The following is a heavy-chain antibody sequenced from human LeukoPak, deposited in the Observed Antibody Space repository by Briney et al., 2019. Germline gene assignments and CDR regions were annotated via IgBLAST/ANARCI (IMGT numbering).Heavy chain of an antibody. CDR1: GGSISSGDYY. D-gene: IGHD3-22*01. CDR2: IYYSGST. J-gene: IGHJ4*02. CDR3: ARHVSRRITMIVVVTYFDY. V-gene: IGHV4-30-4*08. Sequence: PSETLSLTCTVSGGSISSGDYYWSWIRQPPGKGLEWIGYIYYSGSTYYNPSLKSRVTISVDTSKNQFSLKLSSVTAADTAVYYCARHVSRRITMIVVVTYFDYWGQGTLVTVSS.